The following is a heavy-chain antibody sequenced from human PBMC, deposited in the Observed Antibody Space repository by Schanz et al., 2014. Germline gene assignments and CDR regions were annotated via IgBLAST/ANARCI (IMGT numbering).Heavy chain of an antibody. J-gene: IGHJ3*02. D-gene: IGHD3-22*01. CDR1: GFTFSRYA. Sequence: EVQLLESGGGPVEPGGSLRLSCAASGFTFSRYAMSWVRQAPGKGLEWVAAVSGGGGSTYYADSVKGRFTISRDNSKNTMYLQMNSLRDEDTAVYYCAKEITVIVVVLDAFDMWGQGTMVTVSS. CDR2: VSGGGGST. CDR3: AKEITVIVVVLDAFDM. V-gene: IGHV3-23*01.